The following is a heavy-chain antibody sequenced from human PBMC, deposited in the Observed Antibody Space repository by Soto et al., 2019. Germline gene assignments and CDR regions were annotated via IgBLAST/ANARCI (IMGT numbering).Heavy chain of an antibody. Sequence: QVTLKESGPVLVKPTETLTLTCTVSGFSLSNARMGVSWIRQPPGKALEWLAHIFSNDEKSYSPSLKSRLTISKDTPKSPVVLTMTHMDPVDTATYSCARVPTRTANWYFDLWGRGTLVTVSS. CDR1: GFSLSNARMG. CDR3: ARVPTRTANWYFDL. D-gene: IGHD2-21*02. J-gene: IGHJ2*01. CDR2: IFSNDEK. V-gene: IGHV2-26*01.